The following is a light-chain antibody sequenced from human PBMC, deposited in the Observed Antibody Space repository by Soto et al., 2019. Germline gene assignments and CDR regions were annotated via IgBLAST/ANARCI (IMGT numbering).Light chain of an antibody. V-gene: IGLV2-14*03. Sequence: QSALTQPASVSGSPGQSITISCTGTSSDVGAYNYVSWYQHHTGKAPKLMIYDVSNRPSGVSNRFSGSKSGSTASLTIFGLQAEDEADYYCSSYGITTRVFGGGTKATVL. CDR1: SSDVGAYNY. J-gene: IGLJ3*02. CDR2: DVS. CDR3: SSYGITTRV.